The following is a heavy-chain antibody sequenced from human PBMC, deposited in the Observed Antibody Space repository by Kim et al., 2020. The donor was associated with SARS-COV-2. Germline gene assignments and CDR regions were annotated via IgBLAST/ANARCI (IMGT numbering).Heavy chain of an antibody. CDR1: GFTFHTYG. CDR2: LLHDGRDK. V-gene: IGHV3-30*03. J-gene: IGHJ4*02. Sequence: GGSLRLSCTASGFTFHTYGMHWVRQAPGKGLEWVAVLLHDGRDKHHADSVKGRFTISRDNSKNTLYLQMSSLRPEDTAMYYCARDIYFYYWGRGTRVTVSS. CDR3: ARDIYFYY.